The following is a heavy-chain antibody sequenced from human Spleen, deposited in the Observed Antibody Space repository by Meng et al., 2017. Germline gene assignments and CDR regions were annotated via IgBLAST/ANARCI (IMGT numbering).Heavy chain of an antibody. CDR1: GFTFSSYG. CDR3: ARGIRNYCSGGSCYPDY. Sequence: GGSLRLSCAASGFTFSSYGVHWVRQAPGKGLEWVAVIWYDGSNKYYADSVKGRFTISRDNSKNTLYLQMNSLRAEDTAVYYCARGIRNYCSGGSCYPDYWGQGTLVTVSS. CDR2: IWYDGSNK. D-gene: IGHD2-15*01. J-gene: IGHJ4*02. V-gene: IGHV3-33*01.